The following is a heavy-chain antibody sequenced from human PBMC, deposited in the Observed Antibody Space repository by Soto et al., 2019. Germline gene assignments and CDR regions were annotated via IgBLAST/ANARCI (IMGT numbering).Heavy chain of an antibody. CDR1: GVTFSRHA. CDR2: ISGSGGST. V-gene: IGHV3-23*01. Sequence: GGSLRLSCTASGVTFSRHAMTWVRQAPGKGLEWVSAISGSGGSTYYADSVKGRFTISRDNSKNTLYLQMNSLRAEDTAVYYWASGGDGYNALDYWAREPWSPSP. J-gene: IGHJ4*02. D-gene: IGHD5-12*01. CDR3: ASGGDGYNALDY.